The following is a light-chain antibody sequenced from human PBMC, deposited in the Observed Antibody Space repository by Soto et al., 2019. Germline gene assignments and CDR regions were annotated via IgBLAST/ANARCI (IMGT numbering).Light chain of an antibody. CDR1: QSILHSPNNKDA. Sequence: DIVMTQSPDSLAVSLGERATINCKSSQSILHSPNNKDALTWYQQKPGQPPKLLINWASTRESGVPDRFSGAGSGTDLTLTISSLKDPDVDVYYCQQFYTTPTFGQGTKVDIK. CDR3: QQFYTTPT. CDR2: WAS. V-gene: IGKV4-1*01. J-gene: IGKJ1*01.